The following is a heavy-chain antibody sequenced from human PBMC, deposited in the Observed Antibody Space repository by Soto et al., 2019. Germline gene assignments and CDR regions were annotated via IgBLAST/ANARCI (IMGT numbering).Heavy chain of an antibody. V-gene: IGHV5-51*01. J-gene: IGHJ5*02. CDR1: GYSFSNYW. CDR2: IYADDSDT. Sequence: PGESLKISCQGSGYSFSNYWIAWVRQMPGKGLEWMGIIYADDSDTRYSPSFQGQVTISADKSINTAYLQWSSLKASDTAMYYCARHNRYSSTWFEGWFDPWGQGTLVTVSS. D-gene: IGHD6-13*01. CDR3: ARHNRYSSTWFEGWFDP.